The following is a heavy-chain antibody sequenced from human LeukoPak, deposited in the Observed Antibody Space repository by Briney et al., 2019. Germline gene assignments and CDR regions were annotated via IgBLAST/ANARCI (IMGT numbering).Heavy chain of an antibody. CDR1: GFTVSSNH. D-gene: IGHD6-19*01. CDR2: IYSGGST. CDR3: AREVAGAGTFDH. V-gene: IGHV3-53*01. J-gene: IGHJ4*02. Sequence: GGSLRLSCAASGFTVSSNHMSWVRQAPGKGLEWVSVIYSGGSTYYTDSVKGRFTISRDNSKNTLYLQMNSLRAEDTAVYYCAREVAGAGTFDHWGQGTLVTVSS.